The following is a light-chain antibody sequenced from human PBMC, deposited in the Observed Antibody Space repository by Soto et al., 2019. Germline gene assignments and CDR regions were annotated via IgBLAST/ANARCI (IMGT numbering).Light chain of an antibody. CDR1: SSDVGGYNY. CDR3: SSYTSSSTPWV. Sequence: QSVLTQPASVSGSPGQSITISCTGTSSDVGGYNYVSWYQQHPGKAPKLMIYEVSNRPSGVSNRFSGSKSGNTASLTISGLQAEDEADYYCSSYTSSSTPWVFGGGTHLTVL. CDR2: EVS. J-gene: IGLJ3*02. V-gene: IGLV2-14*01.